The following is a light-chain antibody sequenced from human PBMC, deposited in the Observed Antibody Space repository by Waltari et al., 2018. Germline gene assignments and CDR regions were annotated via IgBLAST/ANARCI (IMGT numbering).Light chain of an antibody. CDR2: DAS. CDR3: HQYNSYPWT. V-gene: IGKV1-5*01. Sequence: DIQMTQSPSTLSASVGDRVTITCRASQSISSWLAWYQQKPGKAPKLLIYDASSLESGVPSRFSGSASGTESTLTISSLQPDDFATYYCHQYNSYPWTFGQGTKVEIK. CDR1: QSISSW. J-gene: IGKJ1*01.